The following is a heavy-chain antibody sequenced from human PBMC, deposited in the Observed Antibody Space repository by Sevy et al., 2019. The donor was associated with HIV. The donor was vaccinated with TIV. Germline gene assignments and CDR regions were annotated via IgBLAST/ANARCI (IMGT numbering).Heavy chain of an antibody. D-gene: IGHD2-2*01. J-gene: IGHJ6*02. CDR3: ARDCSSTSCLWGLDV. V-gene: IGHV3-7*03. CDR2: IKRDGSEK. Sequence: GGSLRLSCTASGFSFNMYWMSRVRQAPGQGLEWVAHIKRDGSEKYYVDSVRGRFTISRDNAKNSLYLQMNSLRAEDTAVYYCARDCSSTSCLWGLDVWGQGTTVTVSS. CDR1: GFSFNMYW.